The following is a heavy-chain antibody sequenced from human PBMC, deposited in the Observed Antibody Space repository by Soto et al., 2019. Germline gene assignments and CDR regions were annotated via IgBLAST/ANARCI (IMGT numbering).Heavy chain of an antibody. CDR1: GFTFSSYA. D-gene: IGHD6-19*01. V-gene: IGHV3-23*01. J-gene: IGHJ4*02. CDR3: AKDVAVAPISLNY. Sequence: PGGSLRLSCAASGFTFSSYAMSWVRQAPGKGLEWVSAISGSGGSTYYADSVKGRFTISRDNSKNTPYLQMNSLRAEDTAVYYCAKDVAVAPISLNYWRQGTLVTVSA. CDR2: ISGSGGST.